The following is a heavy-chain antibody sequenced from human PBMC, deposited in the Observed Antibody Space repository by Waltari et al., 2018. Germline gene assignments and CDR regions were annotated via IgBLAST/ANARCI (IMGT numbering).Heavy chain of an antibody. CDR3: ATGKSVGWNRGNWFDP. V-gene: IGHV1-69-2*01. CDR2: VEPEDGET. J-gene: IGHJ5*02. Sequence: EVQLVQSGAEVKKPGATVKISCKVSGYTFTDYYMHWVQQAPGKGLEWMGLVEPEDGETIDAEKFQGRGTITADTSTDTAYMELSSLRSEDTAVYYCATGKSVGWNRGNWFDPWGQGTLVTVSS. D-gene: IGHD3-10*01. CDR1: GYTFTDYY.